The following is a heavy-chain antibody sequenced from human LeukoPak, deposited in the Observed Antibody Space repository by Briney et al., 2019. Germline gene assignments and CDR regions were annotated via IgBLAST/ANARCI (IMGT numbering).Heavy chain of an antibody. CDR1: GGTFSSYA. D-gene: IGHD3-10*01. J-gene: IGHJ6*03. CDR3: ARPKGDYYYYYYMDV. Sequence: ASVKVSCKASGGTFSSYAISWVRQAPGQGLEWMGGIILIFGKANYAQKFQGRVTITADESTSTAYMELSSLRSEDTAVYYCARPKGDYYYYYYMDVWGKGTTVTVSS. CDR2: IILIFGKA. V-gene: IGHV1-69*13.